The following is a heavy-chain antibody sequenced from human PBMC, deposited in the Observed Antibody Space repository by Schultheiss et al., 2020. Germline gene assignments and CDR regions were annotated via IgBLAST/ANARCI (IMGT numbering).Heavy chain of an antibody. D-gene: IGHD3-10*01. CDR3: AGTYYYGSGSSDFDY. CDR2: INHSGST. J-gene: IGHJ4*02. V-gene: IGHV4-34*01. Sequence: SETLSLTCAVYGGSFSGYYWSWIRQPPGKGLEWIGEINHSGSTNYNPSLKSRVTISVDTSKNQFSLKLSSVTAADTAVYYCAGTYYYGSGSSDFDYWGQGTLVTVSS. CDR1: GGSFSGYY.